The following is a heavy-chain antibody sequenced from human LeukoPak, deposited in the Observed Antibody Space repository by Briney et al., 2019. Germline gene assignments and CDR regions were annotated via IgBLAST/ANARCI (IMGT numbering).Heavy chain of an antibody. D-gene: IGHD6-19*01. CDR2: IRYDGSNK. V-gene: IGHV3-30*02. J-gene: IGHJ4*02. CDR3: AKAAGRYSSGWDFDY. Sequence: GGSLRLSCVASGFTFSSYGMHWVRQAPGKGLEWVAFIRYDGSNKYYADSVKGRFTISRDNSKNTLYLQMNSLRAEDTAVYYCAKAAGRYSSGWDFDYWGQGTLVTVSP. CDR1: GFTFSSYG.